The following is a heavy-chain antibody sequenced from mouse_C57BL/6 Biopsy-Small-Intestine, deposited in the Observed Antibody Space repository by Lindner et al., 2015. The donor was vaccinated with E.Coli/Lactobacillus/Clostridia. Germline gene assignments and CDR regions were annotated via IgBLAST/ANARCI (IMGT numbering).Heavy chain of an antibody. CDR1: GSRFTNYC. D-gene: IGHD2-5*01. Sequence: SVKVSCKASGSRFTNYCIHWVRQAPGQGLEWMGVIYPGGDRRNFAQKFQGRVTMTRDTYTTTVYMELSSLTSEDTAVYYCARSAYSSSSLSYFDPWGQGTLVTVAS. V-gene: IGHV1-55*01. J-gene: IGHJ1*01. CDR3: ARSAYSSSSLSYFDP. CDR2: IYPGGDRR.